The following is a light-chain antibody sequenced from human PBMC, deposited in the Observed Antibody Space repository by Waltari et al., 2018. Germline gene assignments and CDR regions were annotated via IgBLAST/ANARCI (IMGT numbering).Light chain of an antibody. CDR3: QQYYKTPLT. J-gene: IGKJ4*01. V-gene: IGKV4-1*01. Sequence: DIVMTQSPDSLAVSLGERATINCRSSQSLLFTSNNKNYLSWYQKKAGQPPRLLLYWASTRESGVPDRFSGGGSGTEFTLSISSLQAEDVAVYYCQQYYKTPLTFGGGTKVDI. CDR2: WAS. CDR1: QSLLFTSNNKNY.